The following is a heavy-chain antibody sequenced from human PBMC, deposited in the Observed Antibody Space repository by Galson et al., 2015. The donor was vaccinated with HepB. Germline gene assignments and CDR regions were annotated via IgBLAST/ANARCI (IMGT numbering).Heavy chain of an antibody. Sequence: SLRLSCAASGFTFSSYTMNWVRQTPGKGLRWLSYISTNGATIHYADSVKGRFTIARDNAKNTAYLHMKSLKTEDTAVYYCTRLGDLSGYSSSWGQGTLVTVSS. CDR1: GFTFSSYT. D-gene: IGHD6-13*01. V-gene: IGHV3-48*04. CDR3: TRLGDLSGYSSS. J-gene: IGHJ4*02. CDR2: ISTNGATI.